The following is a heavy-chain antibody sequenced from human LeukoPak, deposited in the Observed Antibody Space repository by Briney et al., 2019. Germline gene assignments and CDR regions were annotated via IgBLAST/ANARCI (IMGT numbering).Heavy chain of an antibody. J-gene: IGHJ5*02. D-gene: IGHD2-15*01. CDR2: IKEDGSDK. CDR3: TRGARYCSEGSCYSCLVP. Sequence: GGSLRLSCAASGFTFSTYWMSWVRQAPGKGLEWVANIKEDGSDKYYVDSVKGRFTISRDNAKNSLYLQMNSLRVDDTAVYYCTRGARYCSEGSCYSCLVPWGQGTLVTVSS. V-gene: IGHV3-7*01. CDR1: GFTFSTYW.